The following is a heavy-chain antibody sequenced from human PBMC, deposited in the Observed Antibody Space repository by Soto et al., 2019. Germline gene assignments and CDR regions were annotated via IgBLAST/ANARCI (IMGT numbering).Heavy chain of an antibody. Sequence: EVQLVESGGGLIQPGGSLKLSCAASGFTVGNNYMSWVRQAPGKGLEWVSLIYSTGTTKYADYVKGRFTVSRDNAKNTLYLQMNSLRAEDTAVYYCAKDGRGSGSHYNSFGYGGQGTLVTVSS. CDR1: GFTVGNNY. D-gene: IGHD3-10*01. CDR3: AKDGRGSGSHYNSFGY. CDR2: IYSTGTT. V-gene: IGHV3-53*01. J-gene: IGHJ4*02.